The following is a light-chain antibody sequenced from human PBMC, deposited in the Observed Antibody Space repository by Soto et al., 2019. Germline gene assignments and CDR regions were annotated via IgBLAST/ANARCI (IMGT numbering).Light chain of an antibody. CDR3: LEHNTYPFT. CDR1: QGIGDD. CDR2: GAS. V-gene: IGKV1-17*01. Sequence: DFQMTQSPSSLSASVGDRVTITCRASQGIGDDLGWYQQRPGEVPKRLIYGASILPSGVPSRFSGSGSGTEFTLTISGLQPGDFATYYCLEHNTYPFTFGGGTKVEIK. J-gene: IGKJ4*01.